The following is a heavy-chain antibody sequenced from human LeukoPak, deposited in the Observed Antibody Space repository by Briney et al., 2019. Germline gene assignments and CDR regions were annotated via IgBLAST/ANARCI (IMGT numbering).Heavy chain of an antibody. J-gene: IGHJ5*02. CDR3: ARDTRHRYCSSASCYRGWFDP. Sequence: SVKVSCKTSGSTFSSYAISWVRQAPGQGLEWMGGIIPIFGTAIYAQKFQGRVTITADESTSTAYMELSSLRSEDTAVYYCARDTRHRYCSSASCYRGWFDPWGQGTLVTVSS. D-gene: IGHD2-2*01. CDR2: IIPIFGTA. V-gene: IGHV1-69*13. CDR1: GSTFSSYA.